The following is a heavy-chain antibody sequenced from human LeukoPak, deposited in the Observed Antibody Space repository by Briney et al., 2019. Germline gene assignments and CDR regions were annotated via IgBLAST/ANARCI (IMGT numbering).Heavy chain of an antibody. V-gene: IGHV3-7*01. CDR1: GFTFSDYY. CDR2: IKQDGSEK. J-gene: IGHJ4*02. CDR3: ARDYGGSSPFDY. Sequence: GGSLRLSCAASGFTFSDYYMSWIRQAPGKGLEWVANIKQDGSEKYYVDSVKGRFIISRDNAKNSLYLQMNSLRAEDTAVYYCARDYGGSSPFDYWGQGTLVTVSS. D-gene: IGHD4-23*01.